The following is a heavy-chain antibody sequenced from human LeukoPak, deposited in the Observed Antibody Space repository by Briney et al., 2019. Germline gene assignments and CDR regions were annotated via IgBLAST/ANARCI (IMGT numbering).Heavy chain of an antibody. CDR3: ARGSIGLWIPGRHAFDI. V-gene: IGHV4-34*01. D-gene: IGHD3-3*01. CDR1: GGSFSGYY. CDR2: INHSGST. Sequence: PSETLSLTCAVYGGSFSGYYWSWIRQPPGKGLEWIGEINHSGSTNYNPSLKSRVTISVDTSKNQFSLKLSSVTAADTAAYYCARGSIGLWIPGRHAFDIWGQGTMVTVSS. J-gene: IGHJ3*02.